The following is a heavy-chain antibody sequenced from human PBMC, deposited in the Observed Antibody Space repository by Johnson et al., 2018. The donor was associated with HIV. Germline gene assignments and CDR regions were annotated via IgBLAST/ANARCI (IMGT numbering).Heavy chain of an antibody. J-gene: IGHJ3*02. CDR2: IKQDGREK. D-gene: IGHD2-8*02. CDR3: AKDPVQGVGLDI. Sequence: VQVVESGGGVVRPGGSLRLSCAASGFTFDDYGMSWVRQAPGKGLEWVANIKQDGREKYYVDSVKGRFTISRDNSKNTLYMQMNSLRAEDTAVYYCAKDPVQGVGLDIWGQGTMVTVSS. CDR1: GFTFDDYG. V-gene: IGHV3-7*01.